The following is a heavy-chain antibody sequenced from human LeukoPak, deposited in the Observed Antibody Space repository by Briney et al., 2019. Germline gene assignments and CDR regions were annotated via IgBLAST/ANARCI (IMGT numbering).Heavy chain of an antibody. CDR2: IYYSGST. D-gene: IGHD6-25*01. CDR3: ARSAPADDRFYYYGMDV. Sequence: SETLSLTCTVSGGSISSYYWSWIRQPPGKGLEWIGYIYYSGSTDYNPSLKSRVTISVDTSKNQFSLKLSSVTAADTAVYYCARSAPADDRFYYYGMDVWGQGTTVTVSS. J-gene: IGHJ6*02. V-gene: IGHV4-59*01. CDR1: GGSISSYY.